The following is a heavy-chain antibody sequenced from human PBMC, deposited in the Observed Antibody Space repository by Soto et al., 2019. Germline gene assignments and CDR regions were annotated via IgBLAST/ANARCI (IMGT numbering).Heavy chain of an antibody. Sequence: ASVKVACKASGGTFSSYAISWVRQVPGRGLAWMVWISAYNGNTNYAQKLQGRVTMTTDTSTSTAYMELRSLRSDDTAVYYCARDLGHIVVVPAAWGYYHYGMDVWGQGTTVTVPS. D-gene: IGHD2-2*01. J-gene: IGHJ6*02. CDR1: GGTFSSYA. CDR3: ARDLGHIVVVPAAWGYYHYGMDV. CDR2: ISAYNGNT. V-gene: IGHV1-18*01.